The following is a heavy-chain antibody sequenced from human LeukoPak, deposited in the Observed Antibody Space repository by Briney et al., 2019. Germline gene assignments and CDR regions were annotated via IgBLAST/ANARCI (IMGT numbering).Heavy chain of an antibody. Sequence: SEXLSLTCTVSGGSISSYYWSWLRQPPGKGLEGMGYIYYSGSTNYNPSLTSRVTISVDTSKNQFSLKLSSVTAADTAVYYCATRHSIGYYASPAPFDIWGQGTMVTVSS. CDR3: ATRHSIGYYASPAPFDI. V-gene: IGHV4-59*01. CDR2: IYYSGST. D-gene: IGHD3-22*01. J-gene: IGHJ3*02. CDR1: GGSISSYY.